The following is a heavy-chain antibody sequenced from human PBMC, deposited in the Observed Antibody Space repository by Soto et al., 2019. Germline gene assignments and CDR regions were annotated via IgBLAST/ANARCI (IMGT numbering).Heavy chain of an antibody. J-gene: IGHJ4*02. CDR1: GFTFSSYG. V-gene: IGHV3-33*01. CDR3: ARELYYYDSSGYPSYYFDY. CDR2: IWYDGSNK. D-gene: IGHD3-22*01. Sequence: QVQLVESGGGVVQPGRSLRLSCAASGFTFSSYGMHWVRQAPGKGLEWVAVIWYDGSNKYYADSVKGRFTISRDNSKNTLYLQMNSLRAEDTAVYYCARELYYYDSSGYPSYYFDYWGQGTLVTVSS.